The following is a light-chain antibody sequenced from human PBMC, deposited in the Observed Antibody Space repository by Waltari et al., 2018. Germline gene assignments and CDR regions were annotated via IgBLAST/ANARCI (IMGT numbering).Light chain of an antibody. CDR2: DTS. J-gene: IGKJ1*01. CDR1: QSVSSY. Sequence: IMLTQSPATLSLSPGERATLSCRTSQSVSSYLAWFQQKPGQAPRLLIYDTSNRATGIPARFSGSGSGTDFTLTISSLEPEDSAVYYCQQRSHWRTFGQGTKLEIK. CDR3: QQRSHWRT. V-gene: IGKV3-11*01.